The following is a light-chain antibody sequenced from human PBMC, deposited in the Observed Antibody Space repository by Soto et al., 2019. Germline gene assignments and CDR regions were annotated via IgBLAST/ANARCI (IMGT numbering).Light chain of an antibody. J-gene: IGLJ1*01. CDR1: SSDVGGYNF. V-gene: IGLV2-14*01. CDR3: SSYTRGATDV. CDR2: DVS. Sequence: QSALTQPASVSGSPGQSITISCTGTSSDVGGYNFVWWYQQHPGKAPKLMIYDVSNRPSGVSYRFSGFKSGNTASLTISGLQPEDEADYYCSSYTRGATDVFGTGTKVTVL.